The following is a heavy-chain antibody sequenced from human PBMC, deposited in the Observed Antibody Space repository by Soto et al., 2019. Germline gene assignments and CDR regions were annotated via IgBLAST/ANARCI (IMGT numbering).Heavy chain of an antibody. D-gene: IGHD4-17*01. CDR3: AIMTTVVTRGAYYYYGMDV. Sequence: SETLSLTCTVSGGSVSSGSYYWSWIRQPPGKGLEWIGYIYYSGSTNYNPSLKSRVTISVDTSKNQFSLKLSSVTAADTAVFYCAIMTTVVTRGAYYYYGMDVWGQRTTVTVSS. V-gene: IGHV4-61*01. CDR2: IYYSGST. J-gene: IGHJ6*02. CDR1: GGSVSSGSYY.